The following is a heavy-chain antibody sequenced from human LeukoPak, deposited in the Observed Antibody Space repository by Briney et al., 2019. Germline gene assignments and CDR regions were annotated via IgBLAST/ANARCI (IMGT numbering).Heavy chain of an antibody. J-gene: IGHJ4*02. V-gene: IGHV3-74*01. CDR3: GRGYPVAAKDY. D-gene: IGHD2-15*01. CDR1: GFIFSNYW. Sequence: GGSLRLSCAPSGFIFSNYWMHWVRQVPGKGLVWVSHINGDGTSTSYADSVKGRFTISRDNARNTLYLQMNSLRPEDTAAYYCGRGYPVAAKDYWGQGTLVTVSS. CDR2: INGDGTST.